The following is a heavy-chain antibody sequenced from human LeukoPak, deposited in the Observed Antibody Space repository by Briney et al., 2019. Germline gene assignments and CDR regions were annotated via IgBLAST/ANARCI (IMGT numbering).Heavy chain of an antibody. CDR2: IYYSGST. CDR1: GGSISSYY. CDR3: ARGPLPGYSSGWYAYYYYYMDV. J-gene: IGHJ6*03. V-gene: IGHV4-59*01. D-gene: IGHD6-19*01. Sequence: SETLCLTCTVSGGSISSYYWSWIRQPPGKGLEWIGYIYYSGSTNYNPSLKSRVTISADTSKNQFSLKLSSVTAADTAVYYCARGPLPGYSSGWYAYYYYYMDVWGKGTTVTVSS.